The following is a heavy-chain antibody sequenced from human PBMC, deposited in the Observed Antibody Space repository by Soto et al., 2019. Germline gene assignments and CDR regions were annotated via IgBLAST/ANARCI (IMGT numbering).Heavy chain of an antibody. V-gene: IGHV3-30-3*01. CDR2: ISYDGSNK. CDR3: ARDSETLRYSISWYDGDFDY. Sequence: QVQLVESGGGVVQPGRSLRLSCAASGFTFSSYAMHWVRQAPGKGLEWVAVISYDGSNKYYADSVKGRFTISRDNSKNTLYLQMNSLRAEDTAVYYCARDSETLRYSISWYDGDFDYWGQGTLVTVSS. CDR1: GFTFSSYA. D-gene: IGHD6-13*01. J-gene: IGHJ4*02.